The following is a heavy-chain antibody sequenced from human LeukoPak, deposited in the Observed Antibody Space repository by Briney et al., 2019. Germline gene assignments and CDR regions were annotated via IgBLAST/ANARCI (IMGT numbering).Heavy chain of an antibody. J-gene: IGHJ4*02. CDR2: ISGSGGRT. CDR1: GFTFSIYG. Sequence: GGTPRLSCAASGFTFSIYGMSWVRQAPGKGLEWVSAISGSGGRTYYADSMKGRFTISRDNSKNTLYLQMNSLRVEDTAVYYCARDMMGATLYFDSWGQGTLVTVSS. V-gene: IGHV3-23*01. CDR3: ARDMMGATLYFDS. D-gene: IGHD1-26*01.